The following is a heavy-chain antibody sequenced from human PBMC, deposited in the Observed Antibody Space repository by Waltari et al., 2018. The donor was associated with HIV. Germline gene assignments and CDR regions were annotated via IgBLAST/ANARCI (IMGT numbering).Heavy chain of an antibody. Sequence: QVQLVQSGAEVKKPGASVKVSCKVSGYTLTELSMPWVRQAPGKGLEWMGGIEPEDGETIYAQKFQGRVTMTEDTSTDTAYMELSSLRSEDTAVYYCATGMAGTRTRTGFDYWGQGTLVTVSS. D-gene: IGHD6-19*01. CDR2: IEPEDGET. CDR3: ATGMAGTRTRTGFDY. V-gene: IGHV1-24*01. J-gene: IGHJ4*02. CDR1: GYTLTELS.